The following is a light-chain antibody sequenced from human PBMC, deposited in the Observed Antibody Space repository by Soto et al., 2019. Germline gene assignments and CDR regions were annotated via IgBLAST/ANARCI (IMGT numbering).Light chain of an antibody. J-gene: IGKJ2*02. CDR2: DAS. V-gene: IGKV1-5*01. CDR3: QHYNSYPWT. Sequence: DIQMTQSPSTLSASVGDRVTITCRASQSISTWLAWYQQKPWKAPKFLIYDASSLESGVPTRFSCSGSWTDFSLTLSSLQPDDFATYYCQHYNSYPWTFGQGTKLEI. CDR1: QSISTW.